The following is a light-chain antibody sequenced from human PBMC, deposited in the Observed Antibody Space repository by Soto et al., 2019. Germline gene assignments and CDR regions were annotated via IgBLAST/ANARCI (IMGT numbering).Light chain of an antibody. CDR3: QQYNIWPLT. V-gene: IGKV4-1*01. CDR2: WAS. CDR1: QSVLYSSNNKNY. Sequence: DIVMTQSPDSLAVSLGERATINCKSSQSVLYSSNNKNYLAWYQQKPGQPPKLLIYWASTRESGVPDRFSGSGSGTDFTLTISSLQSEDLAIYYCQQYNIWPLTFGGGTKVDIK. J-gene: IGKJ4*01.